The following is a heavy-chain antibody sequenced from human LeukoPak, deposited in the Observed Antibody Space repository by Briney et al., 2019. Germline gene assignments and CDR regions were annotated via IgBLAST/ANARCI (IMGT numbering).Heavy chain of an antibody. CDR1: GDSVSSNSAT. Sequence: SQTLSLTCAISGDSVSSNSATWTWIRQSPSRGLEWLGRTYYRSKWYNDYAASVKSRIAINPDTSKNRFSLQLNSVTPEDTAVYYCARGSSSNSWYFDYWGQGTLVTVSS. J-gene: IGHJ4*02. D-gene: IGHD6-13*01. CDR3: ARGSSSNSWYFDY. V-gene: IGHV6-1*01. CDR2: TYYRSKWYN.